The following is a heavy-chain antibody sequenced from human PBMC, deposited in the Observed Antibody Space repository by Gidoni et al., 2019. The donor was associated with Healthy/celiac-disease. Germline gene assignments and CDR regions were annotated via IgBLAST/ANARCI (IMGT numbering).Heavy chain of an antibody. Sequence: HVQLVDSGGGVVQPGWSLVLSCAASGFTFRRYSMHWVRQAPGKGLEWVAVIAYDGSNKYYADTVKGRFTISRDNAKNTLYLQMNSLRAEDTAVYYCARDKVDCSGGSCYLINWFDPWGQGTLVTVSS. J-gene: IGHJ5*02. CDR2: IAYDGSNK. V-gene: IGHV3-30-3*01. CDR3: ARDKVDCSGGSCYLINWFDP. CDR1: GFTFRRYS. D-gene: IGHD2-15*01.